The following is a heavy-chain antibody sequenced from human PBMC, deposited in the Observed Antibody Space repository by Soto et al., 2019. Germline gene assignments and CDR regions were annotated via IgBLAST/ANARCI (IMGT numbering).Heavy chain of an antibody. Sequence: GGALRPSCGAPGFPFHGHSMNLGPQAPGKGLEWVSYVNSGGTTKYYAGSVKGRFTISRDNAQNSLYLQMNSLRAEDTAIYYCARMSSSVSPGCWGQGTLVTVSS. J-gene: IGHJ4*02. V-gene: IGHV3-48*01. D-gene: IGHD2-2*01. CDR1: GFPFHGHS. CDR3: ARMSSSVSPGC. CDR2: VNSGGTTK.